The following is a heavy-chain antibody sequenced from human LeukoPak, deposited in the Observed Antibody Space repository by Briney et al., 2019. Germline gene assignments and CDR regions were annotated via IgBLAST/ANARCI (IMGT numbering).Heavy chain of an antibody. CDR3: AKGNPHFSTKGDYYMDV. CDR1: GFTFSSYG. J-gene: IGHJ6*03. Sequence: PGGSLRLSCAASGFTFSSYGFHWVRQAPGKGLEWVTFIRYDGSDKYYADSVKGRFTISRDNSKNTLYLQMNSLRAEDTAVYYCAKGNPHFSTKGDYYMDVWGKGTTVTVSS. V-gene: IGHV3-30*02. D-gene: IGHD2-8*01. CDR2: IRYDGSDK.